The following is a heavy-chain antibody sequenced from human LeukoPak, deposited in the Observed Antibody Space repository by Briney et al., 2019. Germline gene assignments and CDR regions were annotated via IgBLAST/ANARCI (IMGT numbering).Heavy chain of an antibody. CDR3: ARDEWNYGDYYFDY. CDR2: VNSDGSRT. D-gene: IGHD4-17*01. Sequence: PGGSLRLSCAASGFTFTKYWMHWVRQAPGKGLVWVSRVNSDGSRTTYADSVKGRFTISRDNANNTLYLQMNSLRAEDTAVYYCARDEWNYGDYYFDYWGQGTLVTVSS. V-gene: IGHV3-74*03. CDR1: GFTFTKYW. J-gene: IGHJ4*02.